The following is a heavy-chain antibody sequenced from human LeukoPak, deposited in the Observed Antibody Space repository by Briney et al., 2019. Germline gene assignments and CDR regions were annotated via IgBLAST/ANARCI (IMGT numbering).Heavy chain of an antibody. Sequence: GASVKVSCKASGYTFTSYGISWVRQAPGQGLEWMGWISAYNGNTNYAQKLQGRVTMTTDTSTSTAYMKLRSLRSDDTAVYYCARESYYDSSGYPDYWGQGTLVTVSS. J-gene: IGHJ4*02. CDR2: ISAYNGNT. V-gene: IGHV1-18*01. D-gene: IGHD3-22*01. CDR1: GYTFTSYG. CDR3: ARESYYDSSGYPDY.